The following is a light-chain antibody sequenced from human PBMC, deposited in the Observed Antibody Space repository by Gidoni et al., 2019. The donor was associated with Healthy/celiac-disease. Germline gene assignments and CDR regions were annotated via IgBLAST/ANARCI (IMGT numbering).Light chain of an antibody. J-gene: IGKJ1*01. Sequence: DIVMTQSPLSLPVTPVEPASISCRSSQSLLHSNGYNYLDWYLQKPGQSPQLLIYLGSNRASGVPDRFSGSGSGTDFTLKISRVEDEDVGVYYCMQALQGTFGQGTKVEIK. CDR3: MQALQGT. V-gene: IGKV2-28*01. CDR2: LGS. CDR1: QSLLHSNGYNY.